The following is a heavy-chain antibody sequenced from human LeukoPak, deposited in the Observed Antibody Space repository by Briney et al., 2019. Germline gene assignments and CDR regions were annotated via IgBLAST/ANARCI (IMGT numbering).Heavy chain of an antibody. CDR3: AKGFGFLEWLPIDY. V-gene: IGHV3-9*03. D-gene: IGHD3-3*01. CDR1: GFTFDDYA. Sequence: PGGSLRLSCAASGFTFDDYAMHWVRQAPGKGLEWVSGISWNSGSIGYADSVKGRFTIPRDNAKNSLYLQMNSLRAEDMALYYCAKGFGFLEWLPIDYWGQGTLVTVSS. J-gene: IGHJ4*02. CDR2: ISWNSGSI.